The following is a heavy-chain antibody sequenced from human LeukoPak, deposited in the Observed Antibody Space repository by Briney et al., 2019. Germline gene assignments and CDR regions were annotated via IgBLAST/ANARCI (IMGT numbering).Heavy chain of an antibody. CDR1: GGSFSSGNYY. D-gene: IGHD1-26*01. V-gene: IGHV4-30-4*01. CDR2: IYYSGST. CDR3: ARDQGAAIAFDY. J-gene: IGHJ4*02. Sequence: PSETLSLTCTVSGGSFSSGNYYWSWIRQPPGKGLEWIGYIYYSGSTSYNPSLKSRVSISIDTSKNQFSLKLSSVTAADTAVYYCARDQGAAIAFDYWGQGTLVTVSS.